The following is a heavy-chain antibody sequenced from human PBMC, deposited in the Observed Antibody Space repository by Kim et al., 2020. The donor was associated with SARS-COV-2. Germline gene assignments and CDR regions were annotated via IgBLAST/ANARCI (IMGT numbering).Heavy chain of an antibody. CDR3: GRAALVQGGHNTPVNDS. CDR1: GFTFSSYS. D-gene: IGHD3-10*01. Sequence: GGSLRLSCAASGFTFSSYSMTWVRQAPGKGLEWVSSISSSSSTNYYADLMRRFTTFSNDTAKNLLLLLMNIRGAEATAEYYGGRAALVQGGHNTPVNDS. CDR2: ISSSSSTN. V-gene: IGHV3-21*01. J-gene: IGHJ5*01.